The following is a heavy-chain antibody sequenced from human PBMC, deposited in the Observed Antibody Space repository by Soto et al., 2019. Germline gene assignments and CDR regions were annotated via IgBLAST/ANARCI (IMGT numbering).Heavy chain of an antibody. D-gene: IGHD3-10*01. CDR1: GFTFSSYW. CDR3: ARDRGVLLWFGELLDSDAFDI. V-gene: IGHV3-7*01. J-gene: IGHJ3*02. CDR2: IKQDGSEK. Sequence: GGSLRLSCAASGFTFSSYWMSWVRQAPGKGLEWVANIKQDGSEKYYVDSVKGRFTISRDNAKNSLYLQMNSLRAEDTAVYYCARDRGVLLWFGELLDSDAFDIWGQGTMVTVSS.